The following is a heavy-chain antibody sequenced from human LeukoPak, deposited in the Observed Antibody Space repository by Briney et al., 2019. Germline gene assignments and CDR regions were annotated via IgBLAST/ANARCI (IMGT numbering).Heavy chain of an antibody. D-gene: IGHD7-27*01. V-gene: IGHV1-46*01. Sequence: GSVKVSCKASGYTFTSYYMHWVRQAPGQGLEWMGIINPSGGSTSYAQKFQGRVTVTRDMSTSTVYMELSSLRSEDTAVYYCANSKTGDYFDYWGQGTLVTVSS. J-gene: IGHJ4*02. CDR1: GYTFTSYY. CDR3: ANSKTGDYFDY. CDR2: INPSGGST.